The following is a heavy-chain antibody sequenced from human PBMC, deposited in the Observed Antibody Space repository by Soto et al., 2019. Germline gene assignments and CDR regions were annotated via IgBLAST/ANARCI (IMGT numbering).Heavy chain of an antibody. J-gene: IGHJ4*01. CDR3: ASSAHSSIFDY. CDR2: IEQDGSDK. V-gene: IGHV3-7*01. D-gene: IGHD6-19*01. CDR1: GFTFSSHW. Sequence: EVQLVESGGGLVQPGGSLRLSCAASGFTFSSHWMGWVRQAPGKGLEWVANIEQDGSDKYYVDSVKGRFTISRDNAKNSLYLQMNNLRADDAAVYYCASSAHSSIFDYWGQGTLATVSS.